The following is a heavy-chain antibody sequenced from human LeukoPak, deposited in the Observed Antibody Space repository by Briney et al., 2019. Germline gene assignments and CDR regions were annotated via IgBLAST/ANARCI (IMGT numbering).Heavy chain of an antibody. CDR2: INPSGGST. D-gene: IGHD6-13*01. Sequence: ASVKVSCKASGCTFTSYYMHWVRQAPGQGLEWMGIINPSGGSTSYAQKFQGRVTITRDTSVSTAYMELSSLRSEDTAVYYCASATGQQLTFFDYWGQGTLVTVSS. J-gene: IGHJ4*02. V-gene: IGHV1-46*01. CDR3: ASATGQQLTFFDY. CDR1: GCTFTSYY.